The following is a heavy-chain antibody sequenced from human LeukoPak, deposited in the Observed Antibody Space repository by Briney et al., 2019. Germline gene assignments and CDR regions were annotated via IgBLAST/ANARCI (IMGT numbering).Heavy chain of an antibody. CDR3: AKDFWSGYPPFDY. Sequence: GGSLRLSCAASGFTFSSYAMHWVRQAPGKGLEWVAVISYDGSNKYYADSVKGRFTISRDNSKNTLYLQMNSLRAEDTAVYYCAKDFWSGYPPFDYWGQGTLVTVSS. CDR2: ISYDGSNK. D-gene: IGHD3-3*01. CDR1: GFTFSSYA. J-gene: IGHJ4*02. V-gene: IGHV3-30-3*01.